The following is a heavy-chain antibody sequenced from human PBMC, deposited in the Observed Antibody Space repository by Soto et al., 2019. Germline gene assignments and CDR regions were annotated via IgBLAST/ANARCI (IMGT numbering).Heavy chain of an antibody. V-gene: IGHV3-30*03. D-gene: IGHD2-21*02. CDR2: ISYDGSNK. Sequence: GGSLRLSCAASVFTFSSYGMHWVRQAPGKWLEWLAVISYDGSNKXXADSVKGRXTISRYNSKNTXYLQMXSLRAEDTAVYYCARSIVVVTDLDYWCQGTLVTVSS. CDR3: ARSIVVVTDLDY. CDR1: VFTFSSYG. J-gene: IGHJ4*02.